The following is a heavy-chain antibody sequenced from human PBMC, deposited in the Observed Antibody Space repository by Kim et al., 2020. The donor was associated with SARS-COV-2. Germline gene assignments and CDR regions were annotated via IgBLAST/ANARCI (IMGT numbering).Heavy chain of an antibody. V-gene: IGHV3-15*01. CDR1: GFTFSNAW. Sequence: GGSLRLSCAASGFTFSNAWMSWVRQAPGKGLEWVGRIKSKTDGGTTDYAAPVKGRFTISRDDSKNTLYLQMNSLKTEDTAVYYCTIVYCGGDCYSRFDYYYGMDVWGQGTTVTVSS. CDR2: IKSKTDGGTT. J-gene: IGHJ6*02. CDR3: TIVYCGGDCYSRFDYYYGMDV. D-gene: IGHD2-21*02.